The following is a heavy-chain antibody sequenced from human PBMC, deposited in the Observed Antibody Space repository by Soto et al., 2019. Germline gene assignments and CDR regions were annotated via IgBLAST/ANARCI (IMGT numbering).Heavy chain of an antibody. CDR1: GYTFSSYG. J-gene: IGHJ6*02. Sequence: ASVKVPRQASGYTFSSYGINWVRKAPGQRLEWMGWISAYNGNTNYAQNLQGRVTMTTDTSTSTAYMELRSLRSDDTAVYYCARVVAAAPVGYYYGMDVWGQGTTVTVS. D-gene: IGHD6-13*01. CDR3: ARVVAAAPVGYYYGMDV. CDR2: ISAYNGNT. V-gene: IGHV1-18*01.